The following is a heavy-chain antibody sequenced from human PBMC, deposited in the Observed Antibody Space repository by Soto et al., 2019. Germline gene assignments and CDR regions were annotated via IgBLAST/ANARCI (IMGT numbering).Heavy chain of an antibody. V-gene: IGHV3-30*15. CDR1: GFTFTSSA. CDR3: ARDRLRLGELSLIGYFDY. D-gene: IGHD3-16*02. Sequence: QVQLVESGGSVVQPGRYLRLSCEASGFTFTSSAMHWVRQAPGKGLEWVAVISYDGINEYYADSVKGRFTISRDNSKNTLFLQMSSLRVAVTAVYYCARDRLRLGELSLIGYFDYWGQGTLVTVSS. J-gene: IGHJ4*02. CDR2: ISYDGINE.